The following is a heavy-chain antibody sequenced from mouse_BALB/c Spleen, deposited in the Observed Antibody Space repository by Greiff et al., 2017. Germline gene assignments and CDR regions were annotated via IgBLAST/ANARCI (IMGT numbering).Heavy chain of an antibody. J-gene: IGHJ1*01. Sequence: QVQLQQPGAELVRPGASVKLSCKASGYTFTSYWINWVKQRPGQGLEWIGNIYPSDSYTNYNQKFKDKATLTVDKSSSTAYMQLSSPTSEDSAVYYCTRSSELLRPRYFDVWGAGTTVTVSS. CDR3: TRSSELLRPRYFDV. V-gene: IGHV1-69*02. CDR1: GYTFTSYW. D-gene: IGHD1-2*01. CDR2: IYPSDSYT.